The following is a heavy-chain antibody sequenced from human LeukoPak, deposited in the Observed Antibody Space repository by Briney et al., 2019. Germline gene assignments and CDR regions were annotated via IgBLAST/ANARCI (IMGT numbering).Heavy chain of an antibody. CDR3: CRWGTGEADDNWVDP. Sequence: PTETLSLTCTVSGRSIRSRTYYWGSVRLPPGKRLEWIGCIYYSVITYYNPSLTSLAIISVPPSTNTLSLMLLSVTPADTAVYYCCRWGTGEADDNWVDPWGQGSLVTVSS. V-gene: IGHV4-39*01. D-gene: IGHD7-27*01. CDR2: IYYSVIT. CDR1: GRSIRSRTYY. J-gene: IGHJ5*02.